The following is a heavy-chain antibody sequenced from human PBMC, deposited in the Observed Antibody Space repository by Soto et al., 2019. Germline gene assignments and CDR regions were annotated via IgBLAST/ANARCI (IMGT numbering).Heavy chain of an antibody. CDR3: LIELYSNKKYNWFDP. CDR1: GVTLSSYA. Sequence: QVQLVEAGGDVVQPGRSLRLSCEASGVTLSSYAMHWVRQAPGKGLEWVAVISNDGSNKYYGDSVKGRFTISRDNSKNPLYLHMNSLRNEDTAVYYCLIELYSNKKYNWFDPWGQGDLVAVSS. J-gene: IGHJ5*02. CDR2: ISNDGSNK. V-gene: IGHV3-30-3*01. D-gene: IGHD4-4*01.